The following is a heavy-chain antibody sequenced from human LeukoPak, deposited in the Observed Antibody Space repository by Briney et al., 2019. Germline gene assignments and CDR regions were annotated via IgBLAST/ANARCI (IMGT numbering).Heavy chain of an antibody. CDR1: GGSFSGYY. CDR2: IYYSGST. CDR3: GRGSNWFDP. V-gene: IGHV4-59*08. Sequence: SETLSLTCAVSGGSFSGYYWSWIRQPPGKGLEWIGYIYYSGSTNYNPSLKSRVTISVDTSKNQFSLKLSSVTAADTAVYYCGRGSNWFDPWGQGTLVTVSS. J-gene: IGHJ5*02.